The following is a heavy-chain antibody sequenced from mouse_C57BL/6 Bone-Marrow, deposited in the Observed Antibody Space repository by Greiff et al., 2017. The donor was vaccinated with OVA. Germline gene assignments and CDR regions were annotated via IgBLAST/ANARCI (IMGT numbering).Heavy chain of an antibody. CDR2: IYPRSGHT. Sequence: QVQLQQSGAELARPGASVKLSCKASGYTFTSYGISWVKQRTGQGLEWIGEIYPRSGHTYYNEKFKGKATLTADKSSSTAYMELRSLTSEYAAVYCCAREGGYSAMDYWGQGTSVTVSS. J-gene: IGHJ4*01. CDR3: AREGGYSAMDY. D-gene: IGHD3-3*01. V-gene: IGHV1-81*01. CDR1: GYTFTSYG.